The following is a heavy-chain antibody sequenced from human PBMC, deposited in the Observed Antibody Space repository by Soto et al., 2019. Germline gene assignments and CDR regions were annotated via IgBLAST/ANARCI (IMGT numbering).Heavy chain of an antibody. V-gene: IGHV3-23*01. CDR3: AKRRGDGYFDL. J-gene: IGHJ2*01. CDR2: IGGTSGST. CDR1: GFTFSNFV. D-gene: IGHD7-27*01. Sequence: GVSLRLSCTASGFTFSNFVMSWVRRAPGKGLEWVSAIGGTSGSTYYADSVKGRFTISRDNSKNTLSLQMNSLRAEDTAVYYCAKRRGDGYFDLWGRGTLVTVSS.